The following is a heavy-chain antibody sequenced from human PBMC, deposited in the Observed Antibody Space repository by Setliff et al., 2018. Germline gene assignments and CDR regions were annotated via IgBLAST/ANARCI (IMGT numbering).Heavy chain of an antibody. CDR1: GFTFSSYA. V-gene: IGHV3-23*01. J-gene: IGHJ4*02. CDR3: ARENIAAATDY. CDR2: INWNVGNT. Sequence: PGGSLRLSCAASGFTFSSYAMSWVRQAPGKGLEWVSGINWNVGNTNYADSVKGRFSISRDNAKNTLFLQMNRLRAEDTAVYYCARENIAAATDYWGQGTLVTVSS. D-gene: IGHD6-13*01.